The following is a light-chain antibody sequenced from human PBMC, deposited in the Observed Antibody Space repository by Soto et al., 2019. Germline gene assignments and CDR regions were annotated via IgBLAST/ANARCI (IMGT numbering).Light chain of an antibody. CDR3: QQSYNTYPM. V-gene: IGKV1-39*01. CDR2: AAS. CDR1: QSISSY. J-gene: IGKJ1*01. Sequence: DIQMTQSPTSLSASVGDRVTITCRASQSISSYLNWYQQKPGKAPKLLIYAASSLQSGVPSRFSGSGSGTDFTLTISSLQPEDFATYYCQQSYNTYPMFGQGTKVDNK.